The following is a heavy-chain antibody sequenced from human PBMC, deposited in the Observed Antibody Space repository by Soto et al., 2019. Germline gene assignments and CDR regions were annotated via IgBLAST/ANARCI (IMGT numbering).Heavy chain of an antibody. CDR2: MRSDGSNK. J-gene: IGHJ1*01. D-gene: IGHD2-2*01. CDR3: ARAPISSETPMPKTFHH. V-gene: IGHV3-33*01. CDR1: GFIFSNYD. Sequence: GGSLRLSCAASGFIFSNYDMYWVRKGPGKGLEWVALMRSDGSNKYYVDSVKGRFTISRDNSNNMLFLQRDSLRAEDTAVYYCARAPISSETPMPKTFHHWGPGTLVTVSS.